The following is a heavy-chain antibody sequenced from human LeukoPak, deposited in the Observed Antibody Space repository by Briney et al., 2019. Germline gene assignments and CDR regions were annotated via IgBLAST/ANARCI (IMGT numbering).Heavy chain of an antibody. CDR1: GFTFDDHV. D-gene: IGHD3-22*01. CDR3: ARASYYYDTSGLGALDI. Sequence: PGGSLRLSCAASGFTFDDHVMYWVRQAPGKGLEWVSGINWDGSRIGYADAVKGRFTISRDSAKKSLYLQMNSLRTEDTALYYCARASYYYDTSGLGALDIWGQGTLVTVSS. J-gene: IGHJ3*02. V-gene: IGHV3-9*01. CDR2: INWDGSRI.